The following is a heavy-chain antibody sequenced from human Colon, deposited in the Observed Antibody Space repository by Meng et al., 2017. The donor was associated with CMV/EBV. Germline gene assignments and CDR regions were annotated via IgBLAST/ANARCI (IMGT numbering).Heavy chain of an antibody. Sequence: GESLKISCTASGFNLSSYSMNWVRQAPGKGPEWVSSISSSSSYIYYADSVKGRFTISRDNAKNSLFLQMNSLRAEDTAVYYWATQRWAIGPAGTSWGQGTLATVSS. D-gene: IGHD6-13*01. V-gene: IGHV3-21*06. CDR3: ATQRWAIGPAGTS. J-gene: IGHJ4*02. CDR1: GFNLSSYS. CDR2: ISSSSSYI.